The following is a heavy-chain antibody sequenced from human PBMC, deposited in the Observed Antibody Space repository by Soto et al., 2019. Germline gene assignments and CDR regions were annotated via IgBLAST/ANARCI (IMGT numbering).Heavy chain of an antibody. CDR1: GFTFSSYS. D-gene: IGHD6-13*01. Sequence: EVQLVESGGGLVKPGGSLRLSCAASGFTFSSYSMTWVRQAPGKGLAWVSSISSSSSYIYYADSVKGRFTISRDNAKNSLYLQMNSLRAEDTAVYYCARGRGAAGTDSVQYYGMDVWGQGTTVTVSS. CDR3: ARGRGAAGTDSVQYYGMDV. CDR2: ISSSSSYI. J-gene: IGHJ6*02. V-gene: IGHV3-21*01.